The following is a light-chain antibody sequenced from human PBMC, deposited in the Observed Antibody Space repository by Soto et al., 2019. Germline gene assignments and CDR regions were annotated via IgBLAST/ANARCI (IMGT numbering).Light chain of an antibody. CDR2: EAS. Sequence: EIVLTQSPGTLSLSEGERATLSCRASQTVSSGYVAWYQQKPGQTPKLLVYEASSRAAGTPDRFSGSGSGRDYTLTISRLEPEDFAVYYCHQYGTPPQTFGQGTRWIS. J-gene: IGKJ1*01. CDR3: HQYGTPPQT. V-gene: IGKV3-20*01. CDR1: QTVSSGY.